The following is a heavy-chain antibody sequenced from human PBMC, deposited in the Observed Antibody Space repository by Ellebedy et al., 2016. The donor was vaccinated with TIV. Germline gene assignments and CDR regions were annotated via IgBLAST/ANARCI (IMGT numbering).Heavy chain of an antibody. D-gene: IGHD1-1*01. CDR3: AAGGTILWY. V-gene: IGHV3-23*01. J-gene: IGHJ4*02. CDR2: ISGSGDVA. CDR1: GFTFSSYA. Sequence: GGSLRLXXAASGFTFSSYAVTWVRQAQGKGPEWVSSISGSGDVAYYADSVEGRFTISRDNSKNKLFLQMDSLKAEDTAVYYCAAGGTILWYWGQGALVTVSS.